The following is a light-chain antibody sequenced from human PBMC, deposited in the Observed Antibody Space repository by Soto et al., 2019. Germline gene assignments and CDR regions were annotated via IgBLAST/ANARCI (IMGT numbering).Light chain of an antibody. Sequence: SVLTQPASVSGSPGQSITISCTGNSSAVGSYNLVSWYQQHPGKAPKLMIYEVSKRPSGVSNRFSGSKSGNTASLTISGLQAEDEADYYCCSYAGSPFYVFGTGTKVTVL. V-gene: IGLV2-23*02. CDR3: CSYAGSPFYV. CDR1: SSAVGSYNL. J-gene: IGLJ1*01. CDR2: EVS.